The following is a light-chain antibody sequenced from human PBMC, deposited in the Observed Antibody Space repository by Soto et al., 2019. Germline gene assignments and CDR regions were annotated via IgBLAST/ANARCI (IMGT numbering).Light chain of an antibody. V-gene: IGLV1-47*01. CDR1: SSNIGSNY. CDR3: AAWDVSLSGPV. J-gene: IGLJ1*01. Sequence: QAVVTQPPSASGTPGQRVTISCSGSSSNIGSNYVYWYQQLPGTAPKLLIYRNNQRPSGVPDRFSGSKSGTSASLAISGLRSEDEADYYCAAWDVSLSGPVFGTGTKLTVL. CDR2: RNN.